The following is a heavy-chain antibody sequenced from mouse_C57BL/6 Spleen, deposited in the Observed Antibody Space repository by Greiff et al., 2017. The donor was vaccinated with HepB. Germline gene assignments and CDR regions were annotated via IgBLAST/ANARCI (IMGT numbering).Heavy chain of an antibody. CDR2: INPYNGDT. Sequence: VQLQQPGPELVKPGDSVKISCKASGYSFTGYFMNWVMQSHGKSLEWIGRINPYNGDTFYNQKFKGKATLTVDKSSSTAHMELRSLTSEDSAVYYCARLLRDGAFDYWGQGTTLTVSS. D-gene: IGHD1-1*01. J-gene: IGHJ2*01. V-gene: IGHV1-20*01. CDR3: ARLLRDGAFDY. CDR1: GYSFTGYF.